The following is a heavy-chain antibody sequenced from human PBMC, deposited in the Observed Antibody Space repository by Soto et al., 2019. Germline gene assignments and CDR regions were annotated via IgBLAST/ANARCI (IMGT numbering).Heavy chain of an antibody. CDR1: GDSISDTIYY. CDR2: IHYSGTT. V-gene: IGHV4-39*01. Sequence: SATLSLTCRVSGDSISDTIYYWGWVRQPPGKGLEWIGSIHYSGTTQFHPSLKTRVTISVDTSKNEFSLRLRSVTAADTAVYYGVRHWKAVAAALPEWGQGRPVTV. CDR3: VRHWKAVAAALPE. J-gene: IGHJ4*02. D-gene: IGHD6-19*01.